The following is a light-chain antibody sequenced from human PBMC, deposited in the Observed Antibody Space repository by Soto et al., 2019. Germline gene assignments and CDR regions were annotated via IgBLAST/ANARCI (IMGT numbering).Light chain of an antibody. J-gene: IGKJ4*01. Sequence: DIQLTQSPSFLSASVGDRVTITCRASQGISSYLAWYQQKPGKAPKLLIYAASTLQSGVPSRFSVSGSGTEFTLTISSLQPEDFATYYCQQLNSYLTFGGGTKVEIK. V-gene: IGKV1-9*01. CDR3: QQLNSYLT. CDR1: QGISSY. CDR2: AAS.